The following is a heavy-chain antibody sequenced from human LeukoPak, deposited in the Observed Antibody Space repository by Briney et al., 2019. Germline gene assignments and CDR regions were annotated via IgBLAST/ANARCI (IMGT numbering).Heavy chain of an antibody. Sequence: PSETLSLTCAVYGGSFSGYYWSWLRQPPGKGLEWIGEINHSGSTNYNPSLKSRVTISVDTSKNQFSLKLSSVTAADTAVYHCARGAAFWSGYFDYWGQGTLVTVSS. J-gene: IGHJ4*02. D-gene: IGHD3-3*01. CDR2: INHSGST. CDR1: GGSFSGYY. CDR3: ARGAAFWSGYFDY. V-gene: IGHV4-34*01.